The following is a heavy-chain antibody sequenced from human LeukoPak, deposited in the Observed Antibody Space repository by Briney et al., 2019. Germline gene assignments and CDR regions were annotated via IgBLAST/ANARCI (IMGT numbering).Heavy chain of an antibody. CDR1: GFTFSTYA. D-gene: IGHD5-18*01. CDR3: ARGPSGYSYGGYDY. J-gene: IGHJ4*02. Sequence: PGGSLRLSCAASGFTFSTYAMSWVRQAPGKGLEWVSGISGSGGGTYYADSLKGRFTISRDNSKNTLYLQMNSLRAGDTAVYYCARGPSGYSYGGYDYWGQGTLVTVSS. V-gene: IGHV3-23*01. CDR2: ISGSGGGT.